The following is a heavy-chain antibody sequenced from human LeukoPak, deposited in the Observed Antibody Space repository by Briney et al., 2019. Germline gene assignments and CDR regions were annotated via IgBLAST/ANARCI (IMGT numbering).Heavy chain of an antibody. CDR3: ARDLGRDGYNGAFDI. V-gene: IGHV3-30-3*01. J-gene: IGHJ3*02. D-gene: IGHD5-24*01. Sequence: GGSLRLSCAASGFTFSSYAMHWVRQAPGKGLEWVAVISYDGSNKYYADSVKGRFTISRDNSKNTLYLQMNSLRAEDTAVYYCARDLGRDGYNGAFDIWGQGTMVTVPS. CDR1: GFTFSSYA. CDR2: ISYDGSNK.